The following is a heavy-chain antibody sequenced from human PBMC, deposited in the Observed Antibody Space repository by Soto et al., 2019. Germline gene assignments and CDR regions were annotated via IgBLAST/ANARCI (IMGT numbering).Heavy chain of an antibody. J-gene: IGHJ4*02. CDR3: AKGISDY. CDR1: GFTFSSYG. CDR2: ISYDGSNK. Sequence: QVQLVESGGGVVQPGRSLRLYCAASGFTFSSYGMHWVRQAPGKGLEWVAVISYDGSNKYYADSVKGRFTISRDNSKNTLYLQMNSLRAEDTAVYYCAKGISDYWGQGTLVTVSS. V-gene: IGHV3-30*18.